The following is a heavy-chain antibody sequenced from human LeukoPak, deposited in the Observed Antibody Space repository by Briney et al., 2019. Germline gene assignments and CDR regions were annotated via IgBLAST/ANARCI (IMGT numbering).Heavy chain of an antibody. J-gene: IGHJ4*02. CDR3: ARDYSGDLFDS. CDR2: INIDGSST. Sequence: GGSLRLSCAASGFSFSTQWMHWVRQAPGKGLVWVSRINIDGSSTTYADSVKGRFTISRDNAKNTLYLQMNSLRAEDTAVYYCARDYSGDLFDSWGRGTLVTVSS. CDR1: GFSFSTQW. V-gene: IGHV3-74*01. D-gene: IGHD2-21*01.